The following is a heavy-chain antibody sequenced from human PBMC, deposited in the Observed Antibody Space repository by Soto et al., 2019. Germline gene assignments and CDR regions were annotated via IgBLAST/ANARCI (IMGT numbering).Heavy chain of an antibody. V-gene: IGHV1-69*13. Sequence: GASVKVSCKASGGTFYTYTFSWVRQAPGQGLEWMGSITPIYPTTNYAEKFQGRLTVTADGSTNTAYMELNSLTSEDTAGYYCARIPRYSFPTSDDLDSWGQGTLVTVSS. CDR2: ITPIYPTT. D-gene: IGHD5-18*01. CDR3: ARIPRYSFPTSDDLDS. CDR1: GGTFYTYT. J-gene: IGHJ4*02.